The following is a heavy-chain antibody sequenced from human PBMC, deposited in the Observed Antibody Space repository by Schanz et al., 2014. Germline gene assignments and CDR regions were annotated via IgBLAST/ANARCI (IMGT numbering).Heavy chain of an antibody. Sequence: EVQLVESGGDLVQPGGSQRLSCAASGFIVSSTYMTWVRQAPGKGLEWVSIIYSGVSTYYADSVKGRFTISRDNSQNTLYLQMNTLRTRDTAVYYCAKELNRRGGQTNFYYYYGMDVWGQGTTVTVSS. D-gene: IGHD3-10*01. CDR3: AKELNRRGGQTNFYYYYGMDV. CDR2: IYSGVST. CDR1: GFIVSSTY. J-gene: IGHJ6*02. V-gene: IGHV3-66*02.